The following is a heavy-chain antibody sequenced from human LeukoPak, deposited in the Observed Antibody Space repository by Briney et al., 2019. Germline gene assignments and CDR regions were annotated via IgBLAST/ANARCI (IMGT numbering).Heavy chain of an antibody. CDR3: ANTMKSYGSRNDAFDI. CDR2: IYTSGST. V-gene: IGHV4-59*10. Sequence: SETLSLTCAVYGGSISSYYWSWIRQPPEKGLEWIGRIYTSGSTNYNPSLKSRVTISVDTPKNQFSLKLSSVTAADTAVYYCANTMKSYGSRNDAFDIWGEGRMVTVSS. J-gene: IGHJ3*02. CDR1: GGSISSYY. D-gene: IGHD5-18*01.